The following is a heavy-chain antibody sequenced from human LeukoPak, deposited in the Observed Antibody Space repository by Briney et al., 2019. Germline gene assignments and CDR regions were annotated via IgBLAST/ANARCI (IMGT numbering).Heavy chain of an antibody. CDR3: AKARGYSSSSENNWFDP. J-gene: IGHJ5*02. D-gene: IGHD6-6*01. CDR2: ISGSGEST. V-gene: IGHV3-23*01. Sequence: GGSLRLSCTASGFTLSSYAMSWVRQAPGEGLEWVSAISGSGESTYYADSVKGRFTISRENSKSTLYLQMNSLRAEDTALYYCAKARGYSSSSENNWFDPWGQGTLVTVSS. CDR1: GFTLSSYA.